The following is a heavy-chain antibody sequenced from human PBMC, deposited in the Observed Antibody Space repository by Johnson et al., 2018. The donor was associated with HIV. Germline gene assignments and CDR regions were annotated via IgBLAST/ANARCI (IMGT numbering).Heavy chain of an antibody. CDR1: GFTFSSYW. J-gene: IGHJ3*02. CDR3: ARGARGDLEWLLSGHAFDI. CDR2: IKQDGSEK. V-gene: IGHV3-7*01. D-gene: IGHD3-3*01. Sequence: EVQLVESGGGLVQPGGSLRLSCAASGFTFSSYWMSWVRQAPGKGLEWVANIKQDGSEKYYADSVRGRFTISRDNAKNSLYLQMNSLRAEDTAVYYCARGARGDLEWLLSGHAFDIWGQGTMVTVSS.